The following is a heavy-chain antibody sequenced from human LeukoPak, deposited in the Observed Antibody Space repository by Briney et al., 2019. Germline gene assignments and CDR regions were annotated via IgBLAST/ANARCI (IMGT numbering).Heavy chain of an antibody. D-gene: IGHD1-26*01. CDR1: GYTFTGYY. CDR2: INPNSGGT. CDR3: ARACIVGAKDPTRDAFDI. J-gene: IGHJ3*02. V-gene: IGHV1-2*02. Sequence: ASVKVSCKASGYTFTGYYMHWVRQAPGQGLEWMGWINPNSGGTNYAQKFQGRVTMTRDTSISTAYVELSRLRSDDTAVYYRARACIVGAKDPTRDAFDIWGQGTMVTVSS.